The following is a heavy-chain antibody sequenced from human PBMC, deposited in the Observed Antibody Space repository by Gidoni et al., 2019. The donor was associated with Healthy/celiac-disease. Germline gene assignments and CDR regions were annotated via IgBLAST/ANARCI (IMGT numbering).Heavy chain of an antibody. V-gene: IGHV3-23*01. J-gene: IGHJ3*02. CDR1: GFPFSSYA. CDR3: AKSVATILDAFDI. Sequence: EGQLLESGGGLVQPGGSLRLSCAASGFPFSSYAMSWVRQAPGKGLAWVSAISGSGGSTYYADSVKGRFTISRDNSKNTLYLQMNSLRAEDTAVYYCAKSVATILDAFDIWGQGTMVTVSS. CDR2: ISGSGGST. D-gene: IGHD5-12*01.